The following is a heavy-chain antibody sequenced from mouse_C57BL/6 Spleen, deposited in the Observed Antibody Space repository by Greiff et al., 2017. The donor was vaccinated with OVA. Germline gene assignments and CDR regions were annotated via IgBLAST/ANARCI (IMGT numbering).Heavy chain of an antibody. CDR2: ILPGSGST. D-gene: IGHD1-1*01. CDR1: GYTFTGYW. V-gene: IGHV1-9*01. CDR3: ARKGVTTVVADWYFDV. Sequence: QVQLQQPGAELMKPGASVKLSCKATGYTFTGYWIEWVKQRPGHGLEWIGEILPGSGSTNYNEKFKGKATFTADTSSNTAYMQLSSLTTEDSAIYYCARKGVTTVVADWYFDVWGTGTTVTVSS. J-gene: IGHJ1*03.